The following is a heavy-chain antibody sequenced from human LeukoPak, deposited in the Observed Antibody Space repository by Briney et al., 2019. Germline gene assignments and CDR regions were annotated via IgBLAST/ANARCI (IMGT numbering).Heavy chain of an antibody. CDR3: ARDIAAAGTGFDY. D-gene: IGHD6-13*01. V-gene: IGHV3-21*01. CDR1: VFTFSSYS. Sequence: KTGGSLRLSCAASVFTFSSYSMNWVRQAPGKGLEWVSSISSSSSYIYYADSVKGRFTISRDNAQNSLYLQMNSLRAEDTAVYYCARDIAAAGTGFDYWGQGTLVTVSS. CDR2: ISSSSSYI. J-gene: IGHJ4*02.